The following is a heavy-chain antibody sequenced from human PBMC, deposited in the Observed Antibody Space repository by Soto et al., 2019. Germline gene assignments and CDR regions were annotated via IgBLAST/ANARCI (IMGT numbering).Heavy chain of an antibody. D-gene: IGHD6-13*01. J-gene: IGHJ3*02. CDR3: ARVIAAAGTGAFDI. V-gene: IGHV4-59*01. CDR1: GGSISSYY. CDR2: IYYSGST. Sequence: SETLSLTCTVSGGSISSYYCSWIRQPPGKGLEWIGYIYYSGSTNYKPSLNSRVTISVDTSKNQFSLKLSSVTAADTAGYYCARVIAAAGTGAFDIWGQGHWSPSPQ.